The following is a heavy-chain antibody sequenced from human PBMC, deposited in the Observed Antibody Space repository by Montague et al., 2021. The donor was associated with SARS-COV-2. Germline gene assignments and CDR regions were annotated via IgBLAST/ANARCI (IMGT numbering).Heavy chain of an antibody. D-gene: IGHD5-18*01. J-gene: IGHJ4*02. CDR3: ARDHGYTYGRPFDY. V-gene: IGHV3-74*01. CDR1: GFTFSGYS. Sequence: FLRLSCAASGFTFSGYSMNWVRRAPGKGLVWVSRISGDETTTSYADSVEGRFTISRDNAKNTLYLQMNSLGAEDTALYYCARDHGYTYGRPFDYWGQGTLVTVSS. CDR2: ISGDETTT.